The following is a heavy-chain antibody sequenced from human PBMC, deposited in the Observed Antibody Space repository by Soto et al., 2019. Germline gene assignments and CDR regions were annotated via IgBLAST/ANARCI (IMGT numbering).Heavy chain of an antibody. CDR3: ARDFNYYYDSSGSPLGAFDI. J-gene: IGHJ3*02. CDR1: GFTFSSYW. D-gene: IGHD3-22*01. V-gene: IGHV3-7*03. CDR2: IKQDGSEK. Sequence: PGGSLRLSCAASGFTFSSYWMSWVRQAPGKXLEWVANIKQDGSEKYYVDSVKGRFTISRDNAKNSLYLQMNSLRAEDTAVYYCARDFNYYYDSSGSPLGAFDIWGQGTMVTVSS.